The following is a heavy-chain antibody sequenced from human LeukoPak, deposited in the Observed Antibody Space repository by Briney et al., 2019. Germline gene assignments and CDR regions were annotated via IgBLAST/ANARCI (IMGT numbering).Heavy chain of an antibody. V-gene: IGHV3-21*01. CDR2: IISSSSYI. Sequence: GGSLTLSCAASGFTFSSYSMNWVRHAPGKGLEWVSSIISSSSYIYYADSVNSRSTIARDYAKNSLYLQMTSLGAEDTAVYYCARGCSEGSFYSGWFDPWGQGTLVTVSS. D-gene: IGHD2-15*01. CDR1: GFTFSSYS. J-gene: IGHJ5*02. CDR3: ARGCSEGSFYSGWFDP.